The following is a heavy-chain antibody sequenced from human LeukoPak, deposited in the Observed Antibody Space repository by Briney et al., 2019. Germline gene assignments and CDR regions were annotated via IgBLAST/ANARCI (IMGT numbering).Heavy chain of an antibody. CDR3: ARDYVWGSSESDY. J-gene: IGHJ4*02. CDR2: ISDTGNT. V-gene: IGHV3-23*01. D-gene: IGHD7-27*01. CDR1: GFTLSSYA. Sequence: GGSLRLSCAASGFTLSSYAMSWVRQAPGKGLEWVSAISDTGNTYHADSVKGRFTISRDSSKNTLFLQMNSLRVEDTAIYYCARDYVWGSSESDYWGQGTLVTVSS.